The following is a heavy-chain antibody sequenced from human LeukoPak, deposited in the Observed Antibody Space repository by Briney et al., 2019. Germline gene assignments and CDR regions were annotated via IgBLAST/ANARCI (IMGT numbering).Heavy chain of an antibody. CDR1: GFTFSAAW. V-gene: IGHV3-15*01. D-gene: IGHD3-3*01. CDR3: TTGPPFLLEWFH. J-gene: IGHJ4*02. CDR2: IISRSDGGTI. Sequence: GGSLRLSCVASGFTFSAAWMNWVRQAPGKGPEWIARIISRSDGGTIDYAAPVKGRFAISRDDSKDTLYLQMNSLKTEDTAVYYCTTGPPFLLEWFHWGPGTLVTVSS.